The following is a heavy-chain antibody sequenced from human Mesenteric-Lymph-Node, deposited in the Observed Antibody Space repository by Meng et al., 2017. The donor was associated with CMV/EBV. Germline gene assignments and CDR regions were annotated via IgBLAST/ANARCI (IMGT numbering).Heavy chain of an antibody. D-gene: IGHD1-26*01. CDR2: IYHTGST. CDR3: ARMKWELLIAFDI. CDR1: GGSISSTSYY. V-gene: IGHV4-39*07. Sequence: SETLSLTCTVSGGSISSTSYYWVWIRQPPGKGLEWIGTIYHTGSTYYNPSVKSRVTISVDTSKNQFSLKLNSVTAADTAVYYCARMKWELLIAFDIWGQGTMVTVS. J-gene: IGHJ3*02.